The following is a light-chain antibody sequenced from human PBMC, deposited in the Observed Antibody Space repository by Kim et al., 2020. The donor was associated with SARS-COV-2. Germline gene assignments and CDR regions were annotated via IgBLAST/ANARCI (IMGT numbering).Light chain of an antibody. CDR2: AAS. J-gene: IGKJ2*01. Sequence: SVSPGERATLSCRASQSVITNVAWYQQKPGQAPTLLIYAASTRATGIPARFSGSGSGTEFTLTISSLQSEDFALYYCQQYNNWPYTFGQGTKLEI. CDR1: QSVITN. V-gene: IGKV3-15*01. CDR3: QQYNNWPYT.